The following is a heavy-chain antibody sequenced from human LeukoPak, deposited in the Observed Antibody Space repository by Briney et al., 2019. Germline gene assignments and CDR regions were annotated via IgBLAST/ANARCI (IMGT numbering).Heavy chain of an antibody. CDR1: GGSMSSGSYY. V-gene: IGHV4-61*02. CDR2: IYTSGRT. Sequence: SETLSLTCTVSGGSMSSGSYYWSWIRQPAGKGLEWIGRIYTSGRTDYNPPLKSRVTISVDTSKNQFFLKLSSVTVADTAVYYCARDKVSSSWTRGYYYYYMDVWGKGTTVTISS. J-gene: IGHJ6*03. CDR3: ARDKVSSSWTRGYYYYYMDV. D-gene: IGHD6-13*01.